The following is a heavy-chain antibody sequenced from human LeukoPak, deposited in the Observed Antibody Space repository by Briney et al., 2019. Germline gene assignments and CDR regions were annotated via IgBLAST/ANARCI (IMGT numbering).Heavy chain of an antibody. J-gene: IGHJ5*02. D-gene: IGHD3-10*01. Sequence: GSSVKVSCKASGGTFSSYAISWVRQAPGQGLEWMGGTIPIFGTANYAQKFQGRVTITADESTSTAYMELSSLRSEDTAVYYCARRVGDYYASGGFDPWGQGTLVTVSS. CDR3: ARRVGDYYASGGFDP. CDR1: GGTFSSYA. CDR2: TIPIFGTA. V-gene: IGHV1-69*01.